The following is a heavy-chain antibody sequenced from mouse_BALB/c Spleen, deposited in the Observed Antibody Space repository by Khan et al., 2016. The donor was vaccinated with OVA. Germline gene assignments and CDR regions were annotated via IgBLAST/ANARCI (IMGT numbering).Heavy chain of an antibody. Sequence: QVQLKQSGPELVRPGESVKISCKGSGYTFTDYAMYWVKQSHAKSLVWIGVISIYYDNTNYNQKFKGKATMNVDKSYSTAYMDLASLTSEDSAIYYFAREGQWLRQGGGNSDYWGQGTTLAVSS. CDR1: GYTFTDYA. V-gene: IGHV1S137*01. CDR2: ISIYYDNT. J-gene: IGHJ2*01. D-gene: IGHD2-2*01. CDR3: AREGQWLRQGGGNSDY.